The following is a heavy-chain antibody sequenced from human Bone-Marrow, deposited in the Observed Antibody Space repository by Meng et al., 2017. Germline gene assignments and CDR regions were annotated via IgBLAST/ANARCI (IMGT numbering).Heavy chain of an antibody. CDR1: GGSINSDNYP. CDR3: ARGDGYNRYFDY. Sequence: QLQLQESGSGTVKHSQTLSLTCAVSGGSINSDNYPWSWIRQPPGKGLESIGYIYHSGTAYYNPSLESRVTISVDRSKNQFSLKLSSVTAADTAVYYCARGDGYNRYFDYWGQGTLVTVSS. J-gene: IGHJ4*02. V-gene: IGHV4-30-2*01. D-gene: IGHD5-24*01. CDR2: IYHSGTA.